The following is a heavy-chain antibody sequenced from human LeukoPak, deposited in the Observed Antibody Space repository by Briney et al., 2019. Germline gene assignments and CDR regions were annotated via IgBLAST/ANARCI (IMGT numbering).Heavy chain of an antibody. D-gene: IGHD5-24*01. CDR3: AGRRDGYNYDYYMDV. V-gene: IGHV3-11*04. Sequence: GGSLRLSCAASGFTFSDYYMSWIRQAPGKGLEWVSYISSSGSTIYYADSVKGRFTISRDNAKNSLYLQMNSLRAEDTAVYYCAGRRDGYNYDYYMDVWGKGTTVPVSS. J-gene: IGHJ6*03. CDR2: ISSSGSTI. CDR1: GFTFSDYY.